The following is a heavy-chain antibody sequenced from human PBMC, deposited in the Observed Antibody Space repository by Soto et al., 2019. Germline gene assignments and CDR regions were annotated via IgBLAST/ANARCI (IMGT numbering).Heavy chain of an antibody. J-gene: IGHJ6*02. CDR2: MNPNSGNT. CDR3: ARVRRGYGDYGYYYYGMDV. CDR1: GYTFTSYD. V-gene: IGHV1-8*01. D-gene: IGHD4-17*01. Sequence: ASVKVSCKASGYTFTSYDINWVRQATGQGLEWMGWMNPNSGNTGYAQKFQGRVTMTRNTSISTAYMGLSSLRSEDTAVYYCARVRRGYGDYGYYYYGMDVWGQGTTVTVSS.